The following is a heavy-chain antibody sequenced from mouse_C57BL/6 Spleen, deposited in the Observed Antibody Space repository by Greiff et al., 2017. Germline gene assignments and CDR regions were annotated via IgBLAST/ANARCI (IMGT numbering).Heavy chain of an antibody. CDR3: AREYYGSRGGY. Sequence: VQLQQSGAELVKPGASVKISCKASGYAFSSYWMNWVKQRPGKGLEWIGQIYPGDGDTNYNGEFKGKATLTADKSSSTAYMQLSSLTSEDSAVYFCAREYYGSRGGYWGQGTSVTVSS. D-gene: IGHD1-1*01. V-gene: IGHV1-80*01. CDR2: IYPGDGDT. CDR1: GYAFSSYW. J-gene: IGHJ4*01.